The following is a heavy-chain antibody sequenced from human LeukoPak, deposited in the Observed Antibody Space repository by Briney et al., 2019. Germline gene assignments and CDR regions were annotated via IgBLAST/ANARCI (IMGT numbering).Heavy chain of an antibody. CDR1: GGSISGYY. D-gene: IGHD6-19*01. J-gene: IGHJ4*02. Sequence: SQTLSLTCTVSGGSISGYYWSWIRQPPGKGLEWIGYIYYSGSTNYNPSLKSRVTISVDTSKNQFSLKLSSVTAADTAVYYCARVHQQWLVAYFDYWGQGTLVTVSS. CDR2: IYYSGST. V-gene: IGHV4-59*01. CDR3: ARVHQQWLVAYFDY.